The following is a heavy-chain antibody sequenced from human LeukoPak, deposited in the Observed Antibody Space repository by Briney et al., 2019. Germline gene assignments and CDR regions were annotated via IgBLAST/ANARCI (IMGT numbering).Heavy chain of an antibody. J-gene: IGHJ5*02. CDR1: GGSISSYY. CDR3: ARIEKVVAATRRGSWFDP. Sequence: SETLSLTCTVSGGSISSYYWSWIRQPPGKGLEWIGYIYYSGSTNYNPSLKSRVTISVDTSKNQFSLKLSSVTAADTAVYYCARIEKVVAATRRGSWFDPWGQGTLVTVSS. CDR2: IYYSGST. D-gene: IGHD2-15*01. V-gene: IGHV4-59*08.